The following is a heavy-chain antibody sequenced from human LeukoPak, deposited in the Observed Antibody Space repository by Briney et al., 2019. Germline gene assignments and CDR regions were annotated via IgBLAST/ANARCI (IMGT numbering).Heavy chain of an antibody. Sequence: ASVKVSCKASGYTFTSYYMHWVRQAPGQGLEWMGIINSSGGSTSYAQKFQGRVTMTRDTSTSTVYMEVSSLRSEDTAVYYCASTSGYSSSWYYFDYWGQGTLVTVSS. V-gene: IGHV1-46*01. CDR1: GYTFTSYY. J-gene: IGHJ4*02. CDR2: INSSGGST. D-gene: IGHD6-13*01. CDR3: ASTSGYSSSWYYFDY.